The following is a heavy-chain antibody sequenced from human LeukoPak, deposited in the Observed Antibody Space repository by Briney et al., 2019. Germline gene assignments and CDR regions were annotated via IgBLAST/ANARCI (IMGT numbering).Heavy chain of an antibody. J-gene: IGHJ6*02. D-gene: IGHD2-2*01. V-gene: IGHV3-66*02. CDR3: ARGGLVPAAYYYYYGMDV. Sequence: PGGSQRLSCAASGFTVSSNYMSWVRQAPGKGLEWVSVIYSGGSTYYADSVKGRFTISRDNSKNTLYLQMNSLRAEDTAVYYCARGGLVPAAYYYYYGMDVWGQGTTVTVSS. CDR1: GFTVSSNY. CDR2: IYSGGST.